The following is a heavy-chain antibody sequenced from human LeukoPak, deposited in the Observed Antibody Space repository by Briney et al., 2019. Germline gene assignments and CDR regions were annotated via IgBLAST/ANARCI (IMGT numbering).Heavy chain of an antibody. V-gene: IGHV3-21*01. D-gene: IGHD3-10*01. CDR2: ISSSSSYI. CDR3: ARDQKGTQGSFDY. CDR1: GFTFSSYS. Sequence: GGSLRLSCAASGFTFSSYSMNWVRQAPGKGLEWVSSISSSSSYIYYADSVKGRFTISRDNAKNSLYLQMNSLRAEDTAVYHCARDQKGTQGSFDYWGQGTLVTVSS. J-gene: IGHJ4*02.